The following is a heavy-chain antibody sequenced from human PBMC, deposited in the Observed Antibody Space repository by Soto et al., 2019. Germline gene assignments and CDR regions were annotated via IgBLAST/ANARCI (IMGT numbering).Heavy chain of an antibody. CDR2: FIPIFRTL. Sequence: QVQLIQSEAAVMKPGSSVRVSCTASGGIFGSHGFSWVRQAPGQRLEWVGGFIPIFRTLTYTEKFQARVRIAEYETVNTVYLDLSGLTSDDTAVYYCVRDRRIYYSDPHDEFVASDYEVWGQGTMVTVSS. V-gene: IGHV1-69*01. CDR3: VRDRRIYYSDPHDEFVASDYEV. D-gene: IGHD3-22*01. CDR1: GGIFGSHG. J-gene: IGHJ3*01.